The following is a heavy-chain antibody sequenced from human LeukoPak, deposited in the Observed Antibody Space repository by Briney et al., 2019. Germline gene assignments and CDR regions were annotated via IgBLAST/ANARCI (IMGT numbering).Heavy chain of an antibody. V-gene: IGHV3-53*01. J-gene: IGHJ4*02. Sequence: GGSLRLSCAASGFTVSSNYMSWVRQAPGKGLEWVSVIYSGGSTYYADSVKGRFTISRDNSKNTLYLQMNSLRAEDTAVYYCASAYDSSGPHFDYWGQGTLVTVSS. CDR2: IYSGGST. CDR3: ASAYDSSGPHFDY. D-gene: IGHD3-22*01. CDR1: GFTVSSNY.